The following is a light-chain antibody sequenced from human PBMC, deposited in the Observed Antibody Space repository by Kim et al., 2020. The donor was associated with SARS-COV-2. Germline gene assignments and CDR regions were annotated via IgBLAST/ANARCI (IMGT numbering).Light chain of an antibody. J-gene: IGKJ1*01. CDR2: ASS. CDR1: QSISTY. V-gene: IGKV1-39*01. CDR3: QQTFSNPRT. Sequence: ASVGDTVSITCRASQSISTYLNWYQQRPGTAPTLLIYASSTLQSGVPLRFSGSGSGTDFTLTISSLQPEDFATYYCQQTFSNPRTFGQGTKVDIK.